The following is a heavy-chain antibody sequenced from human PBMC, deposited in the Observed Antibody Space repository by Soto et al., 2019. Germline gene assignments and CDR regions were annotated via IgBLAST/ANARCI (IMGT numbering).Heavy chain of an antibody. CDR2: ISYDGINK. Sequence: QVQLVESEGGVVQPGRSLGLSCAASGFTFNTYGMHWVRQAPGKGLEWVAAISYDGINKYYVDSVKGRFTISRDNSKNTLYVQMNSLRAEDTALYYCARSPQPTRGIHWYFDLWGRGILVTVSS. D-gene: IGHD1-26*01. V-gene: IGHV3-30*03. CDR1: GFTFNTYG. J-gene: IGHJ2*01. CDR3: ARSPQPTRGIHWYFDL.